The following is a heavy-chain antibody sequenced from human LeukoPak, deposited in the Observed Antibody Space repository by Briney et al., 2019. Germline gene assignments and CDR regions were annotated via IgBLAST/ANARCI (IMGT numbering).Heavy chain of an antibody. Sequence: GASVKVSCKAAGYSFVSYYMHWVRQAPGQGLEWMAIINPSGDGTTYAQKFQGRVTVTMDTSTRTVYMDLSSLRSDDTAVYYCARGDRLPGYSAPVGDYWGQGTLVTVSS. CDR2: INPSGDGT. V-gene: IGHV1-46*01. D-gene: IGHD3-9*01. CDR1: GYSFVSYY. J-gene: IGHJ4*02. CDR3: ARGDRLPGYSAPVGDY.